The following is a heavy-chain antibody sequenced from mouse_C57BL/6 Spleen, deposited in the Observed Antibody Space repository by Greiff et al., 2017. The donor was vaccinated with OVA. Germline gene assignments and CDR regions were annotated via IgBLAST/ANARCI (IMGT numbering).Heavy chain of an antibody. CDR3: ATSFHYYGSSYAMDY. CDR1: GFTFSDYG. CDR2: ISSGSSTI. V-gene: IGHV5-17*01. Sequence: DVQLVESGGGLVKPGGSLKLSCAASGFTFSDYGMHWVRQAPEKGLEWVAYISSGSSTIYYADTVKGRFTISRDNAKNTLFLQMTSLRSEDTAMYYCATSFHYYGSSYAMDYWGQGTSVTVSS. J-gene: IGHJ4*01. D-gene: IGHD1-1*01.